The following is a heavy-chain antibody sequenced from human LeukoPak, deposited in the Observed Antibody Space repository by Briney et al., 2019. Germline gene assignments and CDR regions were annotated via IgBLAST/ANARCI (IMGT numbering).Heavy chain of an antibody. V-gene: IGHV1-18*01. D-gene: IGHD2-21*02. CDR3: ARRCGGDCYAFDS. Sequence: ASVKVSCKASGYTFTNYGISWVRQAPGQGLEWMGWISTHNGNTHYAQKLQGRVTMTTDTSTSTAYMELRSLRSDDTAVYYCARRCGGDCYAFDSWGQGTLVTVSS. CDR1: GYTFTNYG. J-gene: IGHJ4*02. CDR2: ISTHNGNT.